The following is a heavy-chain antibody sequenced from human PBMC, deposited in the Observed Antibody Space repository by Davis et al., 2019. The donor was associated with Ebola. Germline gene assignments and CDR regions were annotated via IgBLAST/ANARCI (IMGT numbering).Heavy chain of an antibody. J-gene: IGHJ6*02. CDR1: GGSVSSGSYY. D-gene: IGHD5-18*01. Sequence: SETLSLTCTVSGGSVSSGSYYWSWIRQPPGKGLEWIGYIYYSGSTNYNPSLKSRVTISVDTSKNQFSLKLSSVTAADTAVYYCARDHGYSYGYVDYYYYGMDVWGQGTTVTVSS. CDR2: IYYSGST. V-gene: IGHV4-61*01. CDR3: ARDHGYSYGYVDYYYYGMDV.